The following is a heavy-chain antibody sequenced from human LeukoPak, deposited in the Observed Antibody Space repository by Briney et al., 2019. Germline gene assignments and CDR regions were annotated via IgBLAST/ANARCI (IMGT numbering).Heavy chain of an antibody. J-gene: IGHJ4*02. CDR1: GFSFSIYA. D-gene: IGHD5-18*01. Sequence: GGSLRLSCVVSGFSFSIYAMSWVRQAPGKGLEWVSSITTSSSYIYYADSVKGRFTISRDNAKNSLYLQMNSLRAEDTAVYYCARDLGGYSYGSHFDYWGQGTLVTVSS. CDR3: ARDLGGYSYGSHFDY. CDR2: ITTSSSYI. V-gene: IGHV3-21*01.